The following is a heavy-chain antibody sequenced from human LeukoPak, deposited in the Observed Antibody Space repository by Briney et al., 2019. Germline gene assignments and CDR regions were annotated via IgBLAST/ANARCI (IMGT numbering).Heavy chain of an antibody. J-gene: IGHJ4*02. CDR1: GFTFSSYE. Sequence: GGSLRLSCAASGFTFSSYEMNWVRQAPGKGLEWVSYISSSGSTIYYADSVKGRFTISRDNAKNSLYLQMNSLRAEDTAVYYCASSLRSSGWSNYFDHWGQGTLVTVSS. CDR2: ISSSGSTI. CDR3: ASSLRSSGWSNYFDH. V-gene: IGHV3-48*03. D-gene: IGHD6-19*01.